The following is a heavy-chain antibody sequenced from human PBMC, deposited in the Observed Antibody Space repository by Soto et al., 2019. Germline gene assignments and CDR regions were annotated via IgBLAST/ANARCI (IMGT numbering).Heavy chain of an antibody. CDR2: ISYDGSNK. D-gene: IGHD1-1*01. Sequence: QVQLVESGGGVVQPGRSLRLSCAASGFTFSSYGMHWVRQVPGKGLEWVAVISYDGSNKYYADSVKGRFTISRDNSKNTLYLQMNSLRAEDTAVYYCAKLQLERPGYWGQGTLVTVSS. J-gene: IGHJ4*02. CDR1: GFTFSSYG. V-gene: IGHV3-30*18. CDR3: AKLQLERPGY.